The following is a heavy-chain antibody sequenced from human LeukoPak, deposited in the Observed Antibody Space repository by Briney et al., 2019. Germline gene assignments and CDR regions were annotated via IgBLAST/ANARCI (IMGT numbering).Heavy chain of an antibody. J-gene: IGHJ3*02. Sequence: ASVKVSCKASGYTFTSYGISWVRQAPGQGLEWMGWISAYNGNTNYAQKLQGRVTMTTDTSTSAAYMELRSLRSDDTAVYYCARVPLATQNVHAFDIWGQGTMVTVSS. CDR1: GYTFTSYG. CDR3: ARVPLATQNVHAFDI. V-gene: IGHV1-18*01. D-gene: IGHD1-26*01. CDR2: ISAYNGNT.